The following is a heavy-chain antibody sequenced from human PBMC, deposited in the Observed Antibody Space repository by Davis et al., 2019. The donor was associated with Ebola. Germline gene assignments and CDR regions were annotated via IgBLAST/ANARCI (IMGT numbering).Heavy chain of an antibody. D-gene: IGHD6-19*01. J-gene: IGHJ6*04. CDR3: GRGGGMGKWYSSPTGYGMDV. V-gene: IGHV3-48*02. CDR2: ISSSSSTI. CDR1: GFTFSSYS. Sequence: PGGSLRLSCAASGFTFSSYSMNWVRQAPGKGLEWVSYISSSSSTIYYADSVKGRFTISRDNAKNSLYLQMNSLRDEETAVYYCGRGGGMGKWYSSPTGYGMDVWGKGTTVTVSS.